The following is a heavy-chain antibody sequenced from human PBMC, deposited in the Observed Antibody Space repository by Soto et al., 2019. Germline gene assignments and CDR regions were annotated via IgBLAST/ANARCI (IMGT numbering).Heavy chain of an antibody. CDR2: IYPGDSDT. CDR3: ARLRMEYSGSWPPYNWFDP. Sequence: GESLKISCKGSGYSFTSYWIGWVRQMPGKGLEWMGIIYPGDSDTRYSPSFQGQVTISADKSISTAYLQWSSLKASDTAMYYCARLRMEYSGSWPPYNWFDPWGQGTLVTVSS. CDR1: GYSFTSYW. V-gene: IGHV5-51*01. D-gene: IGHD6-13*01. J-gene: IGHJ5*02.